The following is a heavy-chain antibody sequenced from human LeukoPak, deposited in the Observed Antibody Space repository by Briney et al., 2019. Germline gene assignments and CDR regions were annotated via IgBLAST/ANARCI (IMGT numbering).Heavy chain of an antibody. CDR2: ISSTGNTI. CDR1: GFTFSSYW. V-gene: IGHV3-11*04. J-gene: IGHJ4*02. CDR3: VRGSRTFSN. Sequence: KPGGSLRLSCAASGFTFSSYWMSWIRQAPGKGLEWISYISSTGNTIYYADSVKGRFTISRDNAKNSLYLQMNSLRAEDTAVYYCVRGSRTFSNWGQGTLVTVSS. D-gene: IGHD3-16*01.